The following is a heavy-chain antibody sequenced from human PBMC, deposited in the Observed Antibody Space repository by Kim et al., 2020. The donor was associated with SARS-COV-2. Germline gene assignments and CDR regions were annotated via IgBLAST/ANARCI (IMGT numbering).Heavy chain of an antibody. J-gene: IGHJ6*02. Sequence: GGSLRLSCTFTFSDSHMDWVRQAPGKGLEWVSYISHRSEAIYHADSVRGRFTISRDTDKKSVYLQMNSLRDEDTAVYYCARDSGRGYAMDVWGQGTTVTVSS. CDR2: ISHRSEAI. CDR3: ARDSGRGYAMDV. V-gene: IGHV3-48*02. CDR1: TFSDSH.